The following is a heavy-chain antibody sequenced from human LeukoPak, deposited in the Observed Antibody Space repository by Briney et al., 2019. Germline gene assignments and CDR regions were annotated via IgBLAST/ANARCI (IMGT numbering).Heavy chain of an antibody. Sequence: SETLSLTCSVSGPSIGSYYWIWIRQPPGKGPEWLGTIYYSGNTKYNSSLKSRVSILADTSNNQFSLRLSSVTAADTAVYYCAREGLTTIGVIDVWGKGTTVTVSS. J-gene: IGHJ6*03. CDR1: GPSIGSYY. CDR2: IYYSGNT. D-gene: IGHD1-1*01. CDR3: AREGLTTIGVIDV. V-gene: IGHV4-59*01.